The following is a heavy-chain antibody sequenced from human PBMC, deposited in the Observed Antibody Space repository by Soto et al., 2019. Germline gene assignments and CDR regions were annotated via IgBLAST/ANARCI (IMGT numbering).Heavy chain of an antibody. V-gene: IGHV1-3*01. CDR1: GYTFTAYA. CDR2: INAGNGDT. CDR3: ARSPGLWFGELSPEDYYYYMDV. Sequence: ASVKVSCKASGYTFTAYAIHWVRQAPGQGLEWMAWINAGNGDTKYSQKFQGRVTVTRDTSASTAYMELRSLRSDDTAVYYCARSPGLWFGELSPEDYYYYMDVWGKGTTVTVSS. D-gene: IGHD3-10*01. J-gene: IGHJ6*03.